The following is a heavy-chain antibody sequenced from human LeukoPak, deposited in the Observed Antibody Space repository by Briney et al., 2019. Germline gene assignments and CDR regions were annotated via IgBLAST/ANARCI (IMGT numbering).Heavy chain of an antibody. CDR2: MYNSGST. CDR3: ARGIESYGDYGY. Sequence: SETLSLTCTVSGGSISGSYWSWIRQPAGKGLEWIAYMYNSGSTNYNPSLKSRVTISIDTSKNQFSLKLSSLTAADTAIYYCARGIESYGDYGYWGQGILVTVSS. V-gene: IGHV4-59*01. CDR1: GGSISGSY. D-gene: IGHD4-17*01. J-gene: IGHJ4*02.